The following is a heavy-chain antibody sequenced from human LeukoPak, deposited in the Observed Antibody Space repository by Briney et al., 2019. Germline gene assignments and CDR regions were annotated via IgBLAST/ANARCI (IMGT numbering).Heavy chain of an antibody. CDR3: ARDWGGSGSYSKYNWFDP. J-gene: IGHJ5*02. CDR2: INPNSGGT. CDR1: GYTFTGYY. V-gene: IGHV1-2*02. Sequence: RASVKVSCKASGYTFTGYYMHWVRQAPGQGLEWMGWINPNSGGTNYAQKFQGRVTMTRDTSISTAYMELSRLRSDDAAVYYCARDWGGSGSYSKYNWFDPWGQGTLVTVSS. D-gene: IGHD3-10*01.